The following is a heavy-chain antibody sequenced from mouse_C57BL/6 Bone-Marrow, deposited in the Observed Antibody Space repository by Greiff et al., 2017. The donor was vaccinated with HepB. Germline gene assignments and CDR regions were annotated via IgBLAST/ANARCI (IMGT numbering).Heavy chain of an antibody. J-gene: IGHJ3*01. Sequence: QVQLQQSGAELARPGASVKLSCKASGYTFTSYGISWVKQRTGQGLEWIGEIYPRSGNPYYNEKFKGKATLTADKSSSTAYMELRSRTSEDSAVYFCARLEYDEGAWFAYWGQGTLVTVSA. CDR2: IYPRSGNP. CDR1: GYTFTSYG. V-gene: IGHV1-81*01. D-gene: IGHD2-14*01. CDR3: ARLEYDEGAWFAY.